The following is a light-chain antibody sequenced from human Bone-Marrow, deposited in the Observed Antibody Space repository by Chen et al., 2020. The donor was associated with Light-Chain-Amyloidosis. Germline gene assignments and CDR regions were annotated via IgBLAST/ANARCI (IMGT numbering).Light chain of an antibody. V-gene: IGLV1-44*01. J-gene: IGLJ3*02. CDR1: SSNIGTNT. CDR2: SNN. CDR3: AAWDESLMGHWV. Sequence: QSVLTQPPSASGTPGQRVTISCSGSSSNIGTNTVNWYQHLPGTAPKLLIYSNNDRPSGVPDRLAGAKSGTSASQAISGLQSEDEADYYCAAWDESLMGHWVFGGGTKLTVL.